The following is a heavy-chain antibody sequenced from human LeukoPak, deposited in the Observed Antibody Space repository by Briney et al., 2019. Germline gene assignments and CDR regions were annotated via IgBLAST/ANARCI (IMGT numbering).Heavy chain of an antibody. J-gene: IGHJ3*02. Sequence: GGSLRLSCAASGFTFSNYWMSRVRQAPGKGLEWVANIKQDGSEKYYVDSVRGRFTISRDNAKISLYLQMNSLRAEDTAVYYCARVLAMRIAAAGTPGAFDIWGQGTMVTVSS. V-gene: IGHV3-7*01. CDR1: GFTFSNYW. CDR2: IKQDGSEK. CDR3: ARVLAMRIAAAGTPGAFDI. D-gene: IGHD6-13*01.